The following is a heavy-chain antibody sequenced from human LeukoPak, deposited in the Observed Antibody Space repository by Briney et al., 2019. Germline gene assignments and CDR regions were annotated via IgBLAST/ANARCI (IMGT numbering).Heavy chain of an antibody. Sequence: PGESLKISCKGSGYSFTSYWIGWVRQMPGKGLEWMGIIYPGDSDTRYSPSFQGQVTISADKSISTAYLQWSSLKASDTAMYYCARPRGGYCSSTSCYHDAFDIWGQGTMVTVSS. J-gene: IGHJ3*02. D-gene: IGHD2-2*01. V-gene: IGHV5-51*01. CDR3: ARPRGGYCSSTSCYHDAFDI. CDR1: GYSFTSYW. CDR2: IYPGDSDT.